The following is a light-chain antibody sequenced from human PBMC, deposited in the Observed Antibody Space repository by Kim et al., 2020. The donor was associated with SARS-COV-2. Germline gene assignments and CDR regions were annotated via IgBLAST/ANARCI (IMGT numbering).Light chain of an antibody. V-gene: IGLV2-23*02. CDR1: SSDVGSYDL. J-gene: IGLJ1*01. CDR3: CSYTDSSTYV. Sequence: QSALTQPASVSGSPGQSITISCTGTSSDVGSYDLVSWYRHHPGKAPKLMIYEVSKRPSGVSNRFSGSKSGNTASLTISGLQAEDEADYYCCSYTDSSTYVFGTGPKFTVL. CDR2: EVS.